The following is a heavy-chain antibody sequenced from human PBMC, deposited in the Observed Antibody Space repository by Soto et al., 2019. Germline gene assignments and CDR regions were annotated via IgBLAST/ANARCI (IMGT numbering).Heavy chain of an antibody. CDR3: ARQYDILTGYYLEVGY. CDR1: GHTYTSYC. Sequence: GASEKASSKAPGHTYTSYCISWVRQAPGQGLEWMGWISAYTGNTNYAQKLQGRVTMTTDTSTSTVYMELRSLRSDDTAVYYCARQYDILTGYYLEVGYWG. D-gene: IGHD3-9*01. J-gene: IGHJ4*01. V-gene: IGHV1-18*01. CDR2: ISAYTGNT.